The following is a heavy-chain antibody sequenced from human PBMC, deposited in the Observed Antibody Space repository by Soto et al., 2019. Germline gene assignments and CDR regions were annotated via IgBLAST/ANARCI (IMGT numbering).Heavy chain of an antibody. J-gene: IGHJ4*02. Sequence: GGSLRLSCAASGFTFLNYGMNWVRQAPGKGLEWVAIISRDGSNNYYADSVKGRFTISRDNSKNTLYLQMNSLRAEDTAVYYCAKAYFVWSSEQPYYFDYWGQGTLVTVSS. CDR2: ISRDGSNN. CDR3: AKAYFVWSSEQPYYFDY. V-gene: IGHV3-30*18. CDR1: GFTFLNYG. D-gene: IGHD3-16*01.